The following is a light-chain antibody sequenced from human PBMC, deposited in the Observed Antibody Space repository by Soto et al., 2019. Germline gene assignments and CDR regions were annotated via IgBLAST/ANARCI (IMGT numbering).Light chain of an antibody. CDR3: QQYYDWPLVT. CDR1: QSISTN. V-gene: IGKV3-15*01. J-gene: IGKJ4*01. CDR2: GAS. Sequence: MTQSPDTLSVSPGERVTFSCRASQSISTNLAWYQQKPGQAPRLLIYGASTRDTHIPDRFSGTGSETEFTLSVSSLQSEDFAIYYCQQYYDWPLVTFGGGTKVHIK.